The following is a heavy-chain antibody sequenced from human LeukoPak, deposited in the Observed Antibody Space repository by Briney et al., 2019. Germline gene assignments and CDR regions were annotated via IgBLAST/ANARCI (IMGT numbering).Heavy chain of an antibody. CDR2: ISSSCSTI. D-gene: IGHD2-15*01. CDR3: ARWLGVVTPLTYYYYYYMDV. Sequence: GGSLRLSCAASGFIFSDYYMSWIRQASGKGLVWVIYISSSCSTIYYAGSVKGRFTIYRDNAKNSLYLRMNGLRAEDTAVYYCARWLGVVTPLTYYYYYYMDVWGKGTTVTVPS. J-gene: IGHJ6*03. CDR1: GFIFSDYY. V-gene: IGHV3-11*04.